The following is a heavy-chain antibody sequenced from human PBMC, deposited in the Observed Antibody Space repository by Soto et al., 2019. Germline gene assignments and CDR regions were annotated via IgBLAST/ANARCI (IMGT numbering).Heavy chain of an antibody. D-gene: IGHD5-18*01. CDR3: ARRWGSTAMGPVLDY. CDR1: GYTFTGYY. J-gene: IGHJ4*02. Sequence: GASVKVSCKASGYTFTGYYMHWVRQAPGQGLEWMGWINPNSGGTNYAQKFQGRVTMTRDTSISTAYMELSRLRSDDTAVYYCARRWGSTAMGPVLDYWGQGTLVTVSS. CDR2: INPNSGGT. V-gene: IGHV1-2*02.